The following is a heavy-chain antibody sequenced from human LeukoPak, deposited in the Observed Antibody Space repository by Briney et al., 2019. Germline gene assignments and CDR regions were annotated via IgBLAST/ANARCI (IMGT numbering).Heavy chain of an antibody. CDR3: AKGTHSSGWRHFDY. CDR2: IHSGGVNT. D-gene: IGHD6-19*01. Sequence: GGSLRLSCAASGFTFSTYAMTWVRQAPGKGLEWASAIHSGGVNTYFADSVRGRFTISRDDSKNTLYLQMNSLRAEDTAVYYCAKGTHSSGWRHFDYWGQGTLVTVSS. J-gene: IGHJ4*02. V-gene: IGHV3-23*01. CDR1: GFTFSTYA.